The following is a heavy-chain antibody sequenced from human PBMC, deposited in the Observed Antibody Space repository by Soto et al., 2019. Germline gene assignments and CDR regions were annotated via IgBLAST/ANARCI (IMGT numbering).Heavy chain of an antibody. V-gene: IGHV4-30-4*01. D-gene: IGHD3-10*01. J-gene: IGHJ4*02. CDR3: ARDGNYGSAKSALDY. Sequence: SETLSLTCTVSGGSISSGDYYWSWIRRPPGKGLEWIGYIYYSGSTYYNPSLKSRVTISVDTSKNQFSLKLSSVTAADTAVYYCARDGNYGSAKSALDYWGQGTLVTVSS. CDR1: GGSISSGDYY. CDR2: IYYSGST.